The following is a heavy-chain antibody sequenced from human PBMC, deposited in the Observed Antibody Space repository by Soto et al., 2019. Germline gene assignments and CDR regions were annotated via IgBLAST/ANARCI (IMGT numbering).Heavy chain of an antibody. V-gene: IGHV3-21*01. J-gene: IGHJ6*02. CDR2: ISSSSSYI. Sequence: EVQLVESGGGLVKPGGSLRLSCAASGFTFSSYSMNWVRQAPGKGLEWVSSISSSSSYIYYADSVKGRFTISRDNAKNSLYLQMNSLRAEDTAVYYCARDLCSSTSCYGGLSYYGMDVWGQGTTVTVSS. D-gene: IGHD2-2*01. CDR1: GFTFSSYS. CDR3: ARDLCSSTSCYGGLSYYGMDV.